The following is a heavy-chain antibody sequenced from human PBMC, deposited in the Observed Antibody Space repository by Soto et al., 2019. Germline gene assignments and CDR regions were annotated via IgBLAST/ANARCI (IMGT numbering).Heavy chain of an antibody. CDR1: GLTFSAYG. CDR2: ISYDGSKK. J-gene: IGHJ3*02. V-gene: IGHV3-30*18. Sequence: QARLVESGGGVVQPGRSLRLSCEASGLTFSAYGMHWVRQAPGKGLEWVATISYDGSKKYFGDSVKGRFTISGDNSKSTLYLEMNSLRTEDTAVYYCAKASHCNKGRCSLGLIGDRAFDIWGQGTMVTVSS. D-gene: IGHD2-8*01. CDR3: AKASHCNKGRCSLGLIGDRAFDI.